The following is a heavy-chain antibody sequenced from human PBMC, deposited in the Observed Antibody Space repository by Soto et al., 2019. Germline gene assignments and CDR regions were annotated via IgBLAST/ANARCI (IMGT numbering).Heavy chain of an antibody. CDR3: VKDGSRGWHYYYGMDV. J-gene: IGHJ6*02. Sequence: QLGGSLRLSCAASGFTFNSYGMHWVRQAPGKGLEWVAVISYDGSNKYYADSVKGRFTIARDNSKNTLYLQMSSLRAEDTAVYYCVKDGSRGWHYYYGMDVWGQGTSVTVSS. D-gene: IGHD5-12*01. CDR2: ISYDGSNK. V-gene: IGHV3-30*18. CDR1: GFTFNSYG.